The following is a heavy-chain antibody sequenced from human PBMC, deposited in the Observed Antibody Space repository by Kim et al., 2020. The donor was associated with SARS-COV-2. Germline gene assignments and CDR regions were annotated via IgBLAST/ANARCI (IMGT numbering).Heavy chain of an antibody. CDR3: ARGNYHGMDV. CDR2: ST. Sequence: STTYADSEKGRFTISRDTAKNTLYLQMNSLRAEDTAVYYCARGNYHGMDVWGQGTTVTVSS. J-gene: IGHJ6*02. V-gene: IGHV3-74*01.